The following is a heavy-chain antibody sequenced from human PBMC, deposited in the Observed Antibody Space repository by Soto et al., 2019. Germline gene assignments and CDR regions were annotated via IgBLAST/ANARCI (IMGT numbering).Heavy chain of an antibody. D-gene: IGHD1-26*01. J-gene: IGHJ4*02. CDR2: IYSGGST. Sequence: EVQLVESGGGLVQPGGSLRLSCAASGFTVSNNYMSWVRQAPGKGLEWVSVIYSGGSTYYADSVKGRFTISRDNSKNTLYLQMNSLRAEDTAVYYCARSQWELLHFDYWGQGTLVTVSS. CDR1: GFTVSNNY. V-gene: IGHV3-66*01. CDR3: ARSQWELLHFDY.